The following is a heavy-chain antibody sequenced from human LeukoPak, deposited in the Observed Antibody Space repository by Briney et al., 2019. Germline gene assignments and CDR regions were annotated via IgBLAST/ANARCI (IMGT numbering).Heavy chain of an antibody. CDR1: GFTFSSFV. V-gene: IGHV3-23*01. Sequence: GGSLRLSCAASGFTFSSFVLNWVRQAPGKGLEWVSTISGSGGTTYYADSVKGRFTISRDNSKNTLYLQMDSLRAEDTAVYYCVLRGGATDYWGQGTLVTVSS. J-gene: IGHJ4*02. CDR3: VLRGGATDY. D-gene: IGHD3-16*01. CDR2: ISGSGGTT.